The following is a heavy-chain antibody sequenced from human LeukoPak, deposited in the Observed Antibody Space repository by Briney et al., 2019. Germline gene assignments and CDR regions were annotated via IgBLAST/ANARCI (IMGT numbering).Heavy chain of an antibody. Sequence: PGRSLRLSCAASAFTFSSYGMHWVRQAPGKGLEWVAVISYDGSDTYYADSVKGRFTISRDNSKNTLYLQMNSLGAEDTAVYYCARPPWYSGLWYGKYWGQGTLVTVSS. J-gene: IGHJ4*02. CDR3: ARPPWYSGLWYGKY. D-gene: IGHD6-6*01. CDR1: AFTFSSYG. CDR2: ISYDGSDT. V-gene: IGHV3-30-3*01.